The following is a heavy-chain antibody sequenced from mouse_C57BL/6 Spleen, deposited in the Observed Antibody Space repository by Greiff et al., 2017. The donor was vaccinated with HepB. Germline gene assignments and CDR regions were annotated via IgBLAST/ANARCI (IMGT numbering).Heavy chain of an antibody. D-gene: IGHD4-1*01. V-gene: IGHV2-9-1*01. CDR2: IWTGGGT. J-gene: IGHJ4*01. CDR1: GFSLTSYA. CDR3: ARNASNGDKLSAMDY. Sequence: QVQLKESGPGLVAPSQSLSITCTVSGFSLTSYAISWVRQPPGKGLEWLGVIWTGGGTNYNSALIYRLSTIKDNSKSQVFLKMNSLQTEDTAGYYGARNASNGDKLSAMDYWGQGTTVTVSS.